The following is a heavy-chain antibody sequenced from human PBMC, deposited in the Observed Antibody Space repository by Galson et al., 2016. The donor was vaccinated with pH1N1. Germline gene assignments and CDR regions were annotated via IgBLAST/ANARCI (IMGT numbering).Heavy chain of an antibody. CDR2: ITWNSHVI. CDR1: GFTFDAFA. D-gene: IGHD4-17*01. Sequence: SLRLSCAASGFTFDAFAMHWVRQVPGEGLEWVSVITWNSHVIDYADSVKGRFTISRDNARNSLYLQMNNLRPEDSAFYFRAKDRCSHGDTNCFYFDLWGRGTLVTVSP. V-gene: IGHV3-9*01. CDR3: AKDRCSHGDTNCFYFDL. J-gene: IGHJ2*01.